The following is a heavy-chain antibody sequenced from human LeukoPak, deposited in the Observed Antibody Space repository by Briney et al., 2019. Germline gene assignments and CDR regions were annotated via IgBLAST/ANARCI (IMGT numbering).Heavy chain of an antibody. CDR2: LSTGGTA. D-gene: IGHD1-14*01. J-gene: IGHJ6*02. CDR3: ARDSMNQRSYGTYGLDV. V-gene: IGHV3-66*01. CDR1: GVTINSNY. Sequence: GGSLRLSCAASGVTINSNYMSWVRQAPRKGLERVSLLSTGGTAFYTDYVKGRFTISRDNSKNTLYLQMNSLRVEDTAVYYCARDSMNQRSYGTYGLDVWGQGTTVTVSS.